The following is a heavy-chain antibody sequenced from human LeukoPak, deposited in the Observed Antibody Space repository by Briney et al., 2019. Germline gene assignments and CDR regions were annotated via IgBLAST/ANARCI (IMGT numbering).Heavy chain of an antibody. CDR2: INHTGST. CDR1: GGSFSGYY. V-gene: IGHV4-34*01. D-gene: IGHD3-3*01. CDR3: ARGTGYYDFWSGQRRSSYYGMDV. Sequence: SETLSPTCAVYGGSFSGYYWSWIRQPPGKGLEWIREINHTGSTNYNPSLKSRVTISVDTSKNQFSLKLSSVTAADTAVYYCARGTGYYDFWSGQRRSSYYGMDVWGQGTTVTVSS. J-gene: IGHJ6*02.